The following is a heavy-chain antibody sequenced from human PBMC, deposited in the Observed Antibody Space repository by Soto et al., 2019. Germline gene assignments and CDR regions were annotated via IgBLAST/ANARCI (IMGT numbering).Heavy chain of an antibody. CDR2: INEDGTKR. CDR1: GFSLTQYW. CDR3: TRWDGRCSGGSCFFDS. D-gene: IGHD2-15*01. Sequence: EVQLVESGGGLVQSGGSLRLSCIASGFSLTQYWMVWVRQTPRKGLEWVAKINEDGTKRDYMESVEGRFTISRDNAKNSVSLQMNSLRADDTAVYFCTRWDGRCSGGSCFFDSWGQGTLVTVSS. J-gene: IGHJ4*02. V-gene: IGHV3-7*01.